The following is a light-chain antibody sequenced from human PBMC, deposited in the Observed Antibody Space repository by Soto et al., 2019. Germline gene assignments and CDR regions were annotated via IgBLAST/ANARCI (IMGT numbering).Light chain of an antibody. CDR2: KAS. CDR1: QSISGW. V-gene: IGKV1-5*03. Sequence: DIQMTQSPSTLSASVGDRVTITCRASQSISGWLAWYQQKPGKAPKLLIYKASSLESGVPSRFSGSGSGTEFPLTVSGLQPDDFAAGCCQQYNTYFRTFGQGTKLEIK. J-gene: IGKJ2*01. CDR3: QQYNTYFRT.